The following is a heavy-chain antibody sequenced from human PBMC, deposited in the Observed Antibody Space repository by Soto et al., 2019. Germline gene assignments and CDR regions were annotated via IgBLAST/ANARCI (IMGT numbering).Heavy chain of an antibody. CDR2: MNPNSGNT. D-gene: IGHD1-7*01. Sequence: ASVKVSCKASGYTFTSYDINWVRQATGQGLEWMGWMNPNSGNTGYAQKFQGRVTMTRHTSISTAYMELSSLRSEDTAVYYCASAKLELREGFYYYYYLDVWGKGTTVTVSS. V-gene: IGHV1-8*01. CDR3: ASAKLELREGFYYYYYLDV. CDR1: GYTFTSYD. J-gene: IGHJ6*03.